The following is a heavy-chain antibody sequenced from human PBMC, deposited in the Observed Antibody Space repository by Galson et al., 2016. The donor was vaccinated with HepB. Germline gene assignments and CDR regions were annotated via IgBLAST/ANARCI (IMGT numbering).Heavy chain of an antibody. J-gene: IGHJ6*02. CDR2: IWYDGNNK. CDR1: GFTFRNYG. Sequence: SLRLSCAASGFTFRNYGTHWVRQAPGKGLEWVAAIWYDGNNKYYADSVKGRFTISGDNSKNTLYLQMNSLRVEDTAVYFCVKDLGGAGWLQSGRITYYGMDVWGQGTTVTVSS. V-gene: IGHV3-33*06. D-gene: IGHD5-24*01. CDR3: VKDLGGAGWLQSGRITYYGMDV.